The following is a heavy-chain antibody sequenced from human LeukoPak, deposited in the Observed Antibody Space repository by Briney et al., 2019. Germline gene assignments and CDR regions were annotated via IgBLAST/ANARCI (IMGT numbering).Heavy chain of an antibody. D-gene: IGHD1-14*01. CDR3: SSLHGTGIRTPLWDY. V-gene: IGHV4-38-2*02. Sequence: PSETLSLTCSVYGASIRNRYYWGWIRQSPGKGLEWIGSIYHNGTTYYYPPLKSRVTISVDTSKNQFSLKLSSVTAADTAVYFCSSLHGTGIRTPLWDYWGQGTLVTVSS. CDR2: IYHNGTT. CDR1: GASIRNRYY. J-gene: IGHJ4*02.